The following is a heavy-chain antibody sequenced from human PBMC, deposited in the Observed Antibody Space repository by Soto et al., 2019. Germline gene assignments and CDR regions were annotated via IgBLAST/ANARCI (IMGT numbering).Heavy chain of an antibody. J-gene: IGHJ6*02. CDR1: GFTFSSYD. V-gene: IGHV3-13*05. Sequence: GGSLRLSCAASGFTFSSYDIHWVRQATGKGLEWVSAIGTAGDPYYPGSVKGRFTISRENAKNSLYLQMNSLRAGDTAVYYCARGEYYYGSGSSMDVWGQGTTVTVSS. CDR3: ARGEYYYGSGSSMDV. CDR2: IGTAGDP. D-gene: IGHD3-10*01.